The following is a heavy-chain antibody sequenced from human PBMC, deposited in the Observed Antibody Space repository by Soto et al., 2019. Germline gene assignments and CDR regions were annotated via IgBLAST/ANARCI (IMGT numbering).Heavy chain of an antibody. D-gene: IGHD3-22*01. CDR3: GKDRYYDSRIIDS. CDR1: GFTFNTYA. Sequence: PGGSLRLSCAASGFTFNTYAMSWVRQAPGKGLEWVASLSGSGGFTEHADSVKGRFSISRDNSKNTLFLQMNGLRVGDTAVYYCGKDRYYDSRIIDSRGWGTLVTVSS. CDR2: LSGSGGFT. V-gene: IGHV3-23*01. J-gene: IGHJ4*02.